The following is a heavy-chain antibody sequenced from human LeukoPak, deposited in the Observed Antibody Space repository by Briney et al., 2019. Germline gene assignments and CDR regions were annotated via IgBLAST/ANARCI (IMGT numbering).Heavy chain of an antibody. J-gene: IGHJ5*02. V-gene: IGHV4-31*03. CDR2: IYYSGIT. D-gene: IGHD3-10*01. Sequence: SQTLSLTCTVSGVSFSSGGYYWSWIPQHPGKGLEWIGYIYYSGITYYNPSLKSRVTISVTTSKTQCSLKLSSVTAADTAVYYGAPDWDYGSGQDWFAAWGQGTLVTLSS. CDR1: GVSFSSGGYY. CDR3: APDWDYGSGQDWFAA.